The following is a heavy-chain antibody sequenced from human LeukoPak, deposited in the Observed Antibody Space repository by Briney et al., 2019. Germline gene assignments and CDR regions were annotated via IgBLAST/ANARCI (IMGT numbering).Heavy chain of an antibody. Sequence: SETLSVTCTVSGGSISSYYWSWIRQPPGKGLEWIGYIYYSGSTNYNPSLKSRVTISVDTSKNQFSLKLSSVTAADTAFYYWARAYDILTGYSACWFDPWGQGTLVTVSS. J-gene: IGHJ5*02. D-gene: IGHD3-9*01. CDR1: GGSISSYY. CDR3: ARAYDILTGYSACWFDP. V-gene: IGHV4-59*01. CDR2: IYYSGST.